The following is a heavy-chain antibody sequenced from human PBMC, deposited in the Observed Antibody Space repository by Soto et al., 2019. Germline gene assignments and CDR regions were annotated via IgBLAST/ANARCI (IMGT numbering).Heavy chain of an antibody. CDR3: ARGRCSGGSCQRGSYYYYYLAV. CDR2: INPSGGST. Sequence: ASVKVSCKASGYTFTSYYMHWVRQAPGQGLEWMGIINPSGGSTSYAQKFQGRVTMTRDTSTSTVYMELSSLRSEDTAVYYCARGRCSGGSCQRGSYYYYYLAVWGKGTTVTVSS. CDR1: GYTFTSYY. J-gene: IGHJ6*03. D-gene: IGHD2-15*01. V-gene: IGHV1-46*03.